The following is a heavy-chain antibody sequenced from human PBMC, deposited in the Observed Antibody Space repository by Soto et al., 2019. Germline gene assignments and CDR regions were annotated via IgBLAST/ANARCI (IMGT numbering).Heavy chain of an antibody. CDR3: ARGLAAAGTTPYYCYYYGMDV. CDR1: GGTFSSYA. D-gene: IGHD6-13*01. Sequence: GASVKVSCKASGGTFSSYAISWVRQAPGQGLEWMGGIIPIFGTANYAQKFQGRVTITADESTSTAYMELSSLRSEDTAVYYCARGLAAAGTTPYYCYYYGMDVWGQGTTVTVSS. V-gene: IGHV1-69*13. CDR2: IIPIFGTA. J-gene: IGHJ6*02.